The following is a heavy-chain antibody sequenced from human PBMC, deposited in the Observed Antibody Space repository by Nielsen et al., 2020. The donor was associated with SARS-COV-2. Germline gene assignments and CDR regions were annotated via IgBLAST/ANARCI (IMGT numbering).Heavy chain of an antibody. D-gene: IGHD3-10*01. Sequence: SLKISCAASGFTFSSYGMHWVRQAPGKGLEWVAVISYDGSNKYYADSVKGRFTISRDNAKNSLYLQMNSLRAEDTALYYCAKDFHGVYYYGMDVWGQGTTVTVSS. CDR2: ISYDGSNK. CDR1: GFTFSSYG. CDR3: AKDFHGVYYYGMDV. V-gene: IGHV3-30*18. J-gene: IGHJ6*02.